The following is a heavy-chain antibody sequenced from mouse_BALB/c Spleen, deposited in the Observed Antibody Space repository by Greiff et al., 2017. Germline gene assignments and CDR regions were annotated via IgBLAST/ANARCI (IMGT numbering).Heavy chain of an antibody. Sequence: QVQLQQPGAELVRPGASVKLSCKASGYSFTSYWMNWVKQRPGQGLEWIGMIHPSDSDTRLNQKFKDKATLTVDKSSSTAYMQLSSPTSEDSAVYYWARSSVCGYDGDFDYWGEGTTLTVSS. CDR3: ARSSVCGYDGDFDY. J-gene: IGHJ2*01. V-gene: IGHV1-74*01. CDR1: GYSFTSYW. CDR2: IHPSDSDT. D-gene: IGHD2-2*01.